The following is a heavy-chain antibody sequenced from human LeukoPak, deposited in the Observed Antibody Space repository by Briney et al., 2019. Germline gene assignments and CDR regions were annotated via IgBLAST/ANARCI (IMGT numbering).Heavy chain of an antibody. J-gene: IGHJ4*02. D-gene: IGHD1-1*01. Sequence: SETLSLTCAVSGGSISSGGYSWSWIRQPPGKGLEWIGYIFHSGSAYFNPSLKGRVTVSVDRSKNQFSLRLTSVTAADTAVYYCARGTGNWYFDYWGQGTLVTVSS. CDR2: IFHSGSA. V-gene: IGHV4-30-2*01. CDR3: ARGTGNWYFDY. CDR1: GGSISSGGYS.